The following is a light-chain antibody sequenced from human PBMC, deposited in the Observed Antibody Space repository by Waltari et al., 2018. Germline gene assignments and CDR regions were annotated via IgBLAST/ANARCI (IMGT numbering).Light chain of an antibody. V-gene: IGKV2-28*01. J-gene: IGKJ5*01. CDR2: LGS. CDR1: QSLLHSNGYNY. CDR3: MQAVQTRT. Sequence: DIVMTQSPLSLPVTPGEPASISCRSSQSLLHSNGYNYLDWYLQKPGQSPQLLIDLGSNRASGVPDRFSGSGSGTDFTLKISRVEAEDVGVYYCMQAVQTRTFGQGTRLEIK.